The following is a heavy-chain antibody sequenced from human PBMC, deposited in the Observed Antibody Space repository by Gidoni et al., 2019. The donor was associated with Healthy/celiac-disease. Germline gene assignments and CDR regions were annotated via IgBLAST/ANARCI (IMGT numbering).Heavy chain of an antibody. CDR3: ARGIVVVTLYYYYGMDV. D-gene: IGHD3-22*01. J-gene: IGHJ6*02. V-gene: IGHV1-46*01. CDR1: GYTFTSYY. Sequence: QVQLVQSGAEVKKPGASVKVSCKASGYTFTSYYMHWVRQAPGQGLEWMGIIIPSGGSTSYAQKFQGRVTMTRDTSTSTVYMELSSLRSEDTAVYYCARGIVVVTLYYYYGMDVWGQGTTVTVSS. CDR2: IIPSGGST.